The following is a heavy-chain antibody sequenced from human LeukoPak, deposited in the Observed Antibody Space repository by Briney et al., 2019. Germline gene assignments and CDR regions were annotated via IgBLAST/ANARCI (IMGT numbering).Heavy chain of an antibody. Sequence: ASVKVSCKASGYTFTGYYMHWVRHAPGQGLEWMGWINPNSGGTNYAQKFQGRVTMTRDTSISTAYMELSRLRSDDTAVYYCATLKTGIGTTSSYYYYGMDVWGQGTTVTVSS. CDR1: GYTFTGYY. CDR2: INPNSGGT. V-gene: IGHV1-2*02. CDR3: ATLKTGIGTTSSYYYYGMDV. D-gene: IGHD1-7*01. J-gene: IGHJ6*02.